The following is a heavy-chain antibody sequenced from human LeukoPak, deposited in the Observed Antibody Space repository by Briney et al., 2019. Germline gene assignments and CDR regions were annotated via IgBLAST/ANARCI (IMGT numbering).Heavy chain of an antibody. CDR1: GGTFSSYA. CDR2: IIPILGTA. CDR3: ARGGYSGYDNYFDY. V-gene: IGHV1-69*13. D-gene: IGHD5-12*01. J-gene: IGHJ4*02. Sequence: GASVKVSCKASGGTFSSYAISWVRQAPGQGLEWMGGIIPILGTANYAQKFQGRVTITADESTSTAYMELSSLRSEDTAVYYCARGGYSGYDNYFDYWGQGTLVTVSS.